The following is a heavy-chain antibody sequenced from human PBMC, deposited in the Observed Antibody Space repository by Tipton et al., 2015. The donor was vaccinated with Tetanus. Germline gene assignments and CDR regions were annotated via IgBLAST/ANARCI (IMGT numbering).Heavy chain of an antibody. V-gene: IGHV5-51*01. CDR2: VYPTDSTT. CDR1: GYNFTVYY. Sequence: QLVQSGAEVKKPGESLQISCKGSGYNFTVYYIGWVRQMPGKGLEWMGIVYPTDSTTKYSPSFQGQVTISADRSITTAYLRWSSLKASDPAIYYCARRRTTTALANYFDPWGQGPQVPVSS. D-gene: IGHD1-1*01. J-gene: IGHJ4*02. CDR3: ARRRTTTALANYFDP.